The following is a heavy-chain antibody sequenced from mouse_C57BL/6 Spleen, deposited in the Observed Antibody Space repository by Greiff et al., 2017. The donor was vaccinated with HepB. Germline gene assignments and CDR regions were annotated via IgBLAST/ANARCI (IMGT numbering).Heavy chain of an antibody. CDR2: INPNNGGT. D-gene: IGHD1-1*01. V-gene: IGHV1-18*01. Sequence: EVQLQQSGPELVKPGASVKIPCKASGYTFTDYNMDWVKQSHGKSLEWIGDINPNNGGTIYNQKFKGKATLTVDKSSSTAHMELRSLTSEDTAVYYCARRAYGSSVADWGQGTLVTVSA. CDR1: GYTFTDYN. J-gene: IGHJ3*01. CDR3: ARRAYGSSVAD.